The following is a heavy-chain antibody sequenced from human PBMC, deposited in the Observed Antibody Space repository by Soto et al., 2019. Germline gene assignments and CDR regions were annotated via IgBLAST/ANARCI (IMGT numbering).Heavy chain of an antibody. Sequence: QLQLQESGPGLVKPSETLSLTCTVSGGSISSSSYYWGWIRQPPGKGLEWIGSIYYSGSTYYNPSLKSRGTISVDTSKNQFSLKLSSVTAADTAVYYCASGVEYYDFWSGSPPFDPWGQGTLVTVSS. CDR3: ASGVEYYDFWSGSPPFDP. CDR2: IYYSGST. CDR1: GGSISSSSYY. J-gene: IGHJ5*02. V-gene: IGHV4-39*01. D-gene: IGHD3-3*01.